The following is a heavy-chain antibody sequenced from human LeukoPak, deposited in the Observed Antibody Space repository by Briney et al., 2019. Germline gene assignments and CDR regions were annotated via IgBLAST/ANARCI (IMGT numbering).Heavy chain of an antibody. D-gene: IGHD3-10*01. CDR3: AKDFRVYYGSGSYEVDV. CDR1: GFTFSRYR. J-gene: IGHJ6*04. CDR2: IRYDGSNK. V-gene: IGHV3-30*02. Sequence: PGGSLRLSCAASGFTFSRYRMSWVRQAPGKGLEWVAFIRYDGSNKYYADSVKGRFTISRDNSKNTLYLQMNSLRAEDTAVYYCAKDFRVYYGSGSYEVDVWGKGTTVTISS.